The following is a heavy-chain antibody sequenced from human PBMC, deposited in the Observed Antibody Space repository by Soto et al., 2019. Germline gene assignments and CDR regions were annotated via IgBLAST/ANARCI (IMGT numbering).Heavy chain of an antibody. D-gene: IGHD3-10*01. CDR2: ITVGGDIK. J-gene: IGHJ4*02. Sequence: EVQLVESGGGLVQPGGSLRLSCAASGFTFSSYSMNWVRQAPGKGLEWVSYITVGGDIKGYADSVKGRFTISRDNAKNSLFLQMAGLRDEDTAVYYCASHHSWFGEEANWGLGTLVTVSS. V-gene: IGHV3-48*02. CDR1: GFTFSSYS. CDR3: ASHHSWFGEEAN.